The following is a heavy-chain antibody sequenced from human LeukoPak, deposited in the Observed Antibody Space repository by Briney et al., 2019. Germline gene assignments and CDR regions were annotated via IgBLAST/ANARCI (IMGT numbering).Heavy chain of an antibody. CDR1: GYSFNSQG. V-gene: IGHV7-4-1*02. CDR3: AREILRFDI. CDR2: INTDSGNP. J-gene: IGHJ3*02. Sequence: ASVKVSCKASGYSFNSQGMNWVRQAPGQGLEWMGWINTDSGNPTYVQGFTGRFVFSLDSSVSTAYLQISNLMPEDTAKYYCAREILRFDIWGQGTMVIASS.